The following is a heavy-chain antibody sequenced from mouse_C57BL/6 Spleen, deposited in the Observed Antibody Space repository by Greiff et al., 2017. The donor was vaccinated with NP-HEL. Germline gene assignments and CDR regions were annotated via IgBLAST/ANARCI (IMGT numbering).Heavy chain of an antibody. V-gene: IGHV1-82*01. J-gene: IGHJ1*03. Sequence: QVQLQQSGPELVKPGDSVKISCKASGYAFSSSWMNWVKQRPGKGLEWIGRIYPGDGDTNYNGKFKGKATLTADKSSSTAYMQLSSLTSEDSAVYFCARSYYYGSNWYFDVWGTGTTVTVSS. CDR2: IYPGDGDT. D-gene: IGHD1-1*01. CDR1: GYAFSSSW. CDR3: ARSYYYGSNWYFDV.